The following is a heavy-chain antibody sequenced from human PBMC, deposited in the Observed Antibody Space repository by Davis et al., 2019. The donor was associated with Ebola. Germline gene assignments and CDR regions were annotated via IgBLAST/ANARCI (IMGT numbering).Heavy chain of an antibody. CDR2: IGSSSSYT. Sequence: PGGSLRLSCAASGFTFSDYYMSWIRQAPGKGLEWVSYIGSSSSYTNYADSVKGRFTISRDNAKNSLYLQMNSLRAEDTAVYYCARSSGYSYPTNYYGMDVWGQGTTVTVSS. CDR1: GFTFSDYY. D-gene: IGHD5-18*01. J-gene: IGHJ6*02. V-gene: IGHV3-11*06. CDR3: ARSSGYSYPTNYYGMDV.